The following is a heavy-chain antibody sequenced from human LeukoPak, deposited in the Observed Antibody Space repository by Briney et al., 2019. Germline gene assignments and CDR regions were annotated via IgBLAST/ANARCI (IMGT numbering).Heavy chain of an antibody. V-gene: IGHV4-59*12. Sequence: SETLSLTSTVSGGSISTYYWSWIRQPPGKGLEWIGYIYYSGSTNYNPSLKSRVTISVDTSKNQFSLKLSSVTAADTAVYYCARGVHYCSSTSCYRYNWFDPWGQGTLVTVSS. CDR2: IYYSGST. CDR3: ARGVHYCSSTSCYRYNWFDP. D-gene: IGHD2-2*02. CDR1: GGSISTYY. J-gene: IGHJ5*02.